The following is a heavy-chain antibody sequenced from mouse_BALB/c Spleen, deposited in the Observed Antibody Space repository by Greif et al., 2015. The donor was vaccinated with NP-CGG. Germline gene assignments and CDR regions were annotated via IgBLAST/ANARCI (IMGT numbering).Heavy chain of an antibody. Sequence: EVQLVESGPGLVKPSQSLSLTCTVTGYSITSDYAWNWIRQFPGNKLEWMGYISYSGSTSYNPSLKSRISITRDTSKNQFFLQWNSVTTEDTATYYCARERGNSWFAYWGQGTLVTVSA. V-gene: IGHV3-2*02. CDR2: ISYSGST. D-gene: IGHD2-1*01. J-gene: IGHJ3*01. CDR3: ARERGNSWFAY. CDR1: GYSITSDYA.